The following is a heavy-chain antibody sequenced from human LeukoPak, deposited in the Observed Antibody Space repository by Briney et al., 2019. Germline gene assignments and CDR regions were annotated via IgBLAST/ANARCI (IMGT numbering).Heavy chain of an antibody. CDR1: GYTFTSYA. D-gene: IGHD3-22*01. CDR3: ARDILYYYDSSGTFDY. CDR2: INTNTGNP. V-gene: IGHV7-4-1*02. Sequence: ASVKVSCKASGYTFTSYAMNWVRQAPGQGLEWMGWINTNTGNPTYAQGFTGRFVFSLDTSVSTAYLQISSLKAEDTAVYYCARDILYYYDSSGTFDYWGQGTLVTVSS. J-gene: IGHJ4*02.